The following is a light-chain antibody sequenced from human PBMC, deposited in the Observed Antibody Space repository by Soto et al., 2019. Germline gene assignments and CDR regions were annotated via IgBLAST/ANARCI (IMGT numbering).Light chain of an antibody. J-gene: IGKJ1*01. V-gene: IGKV3-20*01. CDR3: QQYSSSGT. CDR2: AAS. CDR1: QSVSGN. Sequence: EIVLTQSPGTLSLSPGGRATLSCRASQSVSGNLAWYQQKPGQAPRLLIYAASTGAPGIPDRFSGSGSGTEFTVTISTEVPEDFAVYYCQQYSSSGTFGQGTKVDIK.